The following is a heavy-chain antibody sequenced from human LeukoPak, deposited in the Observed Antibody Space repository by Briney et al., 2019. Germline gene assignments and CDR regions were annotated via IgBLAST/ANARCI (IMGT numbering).Heavy chain of an antibody. Sequence: GGSLRLSCAASGFIFSDYFMDWVRQAPGKGLEWVATIKQDGSEKYYVSSVEGRFTISRDNTKDSLYLQMNSLRADDTAVYYCASLWDDGYWGQGTLVTVSS. CDR1: GFIFSDYF. D-gene: IGHD1-1*01. V-gene: IGHV3-7*02. J-gene: IGHJ4*02. CDR2: IKQDGSEK. CDR3: ASLWDDGY.